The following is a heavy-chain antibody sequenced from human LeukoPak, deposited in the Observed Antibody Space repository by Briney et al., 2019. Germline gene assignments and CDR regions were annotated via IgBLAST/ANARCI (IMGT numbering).Heavy chain of an antibody. CDR2: ISGSGAST. J-gene: IGHJ4*02. Sequence: PGGSLRLSCAASGFTFTSHAMSWVRQAPGKGLEWVSAISGSGASTYGDSVKGRFTISRDNSKNTLYLQMNSLRAEDTSVYYCAKKGAGGYDSNCFYYFDYWGQGTLVTVSS. D-gene: IGHD3-22*01. CDR3: AKKGAGGYDSNCFYYFDY. V-gene: IGHV3-23*01. CDR1: GFTFTSHA.